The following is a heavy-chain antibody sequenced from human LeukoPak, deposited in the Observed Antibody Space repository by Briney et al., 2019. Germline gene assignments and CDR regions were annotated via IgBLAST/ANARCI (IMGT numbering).Heavy chain of an antibody. CDR2: INPSSGST. V-gene: IGHV1-46*01. D-gene: IGHD3-16*01. CDR3: AREAKMGEDDY. CDR1: GYTFTSYY. Sequence: ASVKVPCKASGYTFTSYYMHWVRQAPGQGLEWMGIINPSSGSTSYAQKFQGRVTMTRNTSISTDYMELSSLRSEVTAVYYCAREAKMGEDDYWGQGTLVTVSS. J-gene: IGHJ4*02.